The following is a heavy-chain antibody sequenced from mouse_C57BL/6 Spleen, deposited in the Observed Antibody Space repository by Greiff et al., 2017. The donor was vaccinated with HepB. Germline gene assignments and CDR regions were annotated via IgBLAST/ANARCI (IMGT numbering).Heavy chain of an antibody. V-gene: IGHV1-59*01. CDR1: GYTFTSYW. CDR2: IDPSDSYT. CDR3: ARSRSTMVSYYFDY. J-gene: IGHJ2*01. Sequence: VQLQQPGAELVRPGTSVKLSCKASGYTFTSYWMHWVKQRPGQGLEWIGVIDPSDSYTNYNQKFKGKATLTVDTSSRTTYMQLSSLTSEDSAVYYCARSRSTMVSYYFDYWGKGTTLTVAS. D-gene: IGHD2-2*01.